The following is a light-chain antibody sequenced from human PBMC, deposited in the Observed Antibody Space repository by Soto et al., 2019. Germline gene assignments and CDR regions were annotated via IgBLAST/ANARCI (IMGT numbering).Light chain of an antibody. J-gene: IGKJ4*02. V-gene: IGKV3-20*01. CDR1: QSVSNNY. Sequence: ELVFTHSLGRLSLSSAEGAALAFTASQSVSNNYLAWYQQKPGQAPSLLIYGASNRATGTQDRFSGSGSGTDFTLTISRLEPEDFAVYYCQQYGSSGTFGTGTKVDIK. CDR2: GAS. CDR3: QQYGSSGT.